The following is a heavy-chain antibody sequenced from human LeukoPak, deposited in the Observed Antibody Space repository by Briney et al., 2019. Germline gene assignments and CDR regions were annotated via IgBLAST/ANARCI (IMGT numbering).Heavy chain of an antibody. CDR2: IYTSGST. CDR1: GGSISSGSYY. D-gene: IGHD5-24*01. V-gene: IGHV4-61*02. Sequence: SETLSLTCTVSGGSISSGSYYWSWIRQPAGKGLEWIGRIYTSGSTNYNPSLKSRVTMSVDTSKNQFSLKLSSVTAADTAVYYCARHRSGWLQSSFDYWGQGTLVTVSS. J-gene: IGHJ4*02. CDR3: ARHRSGWLQSSFDY.